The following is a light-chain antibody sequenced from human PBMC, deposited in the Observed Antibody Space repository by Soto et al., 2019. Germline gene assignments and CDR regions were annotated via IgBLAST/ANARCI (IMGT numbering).Light chain of an antibody. J-gene: IGLJ2*01. CDR3: CSYAGTYSYVL. CDR2: DVT. V-gene: IGLV2-11*01. Sequence: QSVLTQPRSVSGSPGQSVTISCTGTSRDVGGYKYVSWYQQHPNKVPKLMIFDVTKRPSGVPDRFSGSKSGDTASLTISGLQADDEADYYCCSYAGTYSYVLFGGGTKVTVL. CDR1: SRDVGGYKY.